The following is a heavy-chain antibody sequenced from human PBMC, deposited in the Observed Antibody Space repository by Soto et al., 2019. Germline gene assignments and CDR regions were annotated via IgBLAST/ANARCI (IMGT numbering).Heavy chain of an antibody. D-gene: IGHD3-22*01. V-gene: IGHV5-51*01. CDR2: IYPGDSDT. Sequence: EVQLVQSGAEVKKPGESLKISCKGSGYSFTSYWIGWVRQMPGKGLEWMGIIYPGDSDTRYSPSFQGQVTISADKSISTAYLQWSSLKASDTAMYYCARYAPPAPMIVVVEGMDVWGQGTTVTVSS. J-gene: IGHJ6*02. CDR1: GYSFTSYW. CDR3: ARYAPPAPMIVVVEGMDV.